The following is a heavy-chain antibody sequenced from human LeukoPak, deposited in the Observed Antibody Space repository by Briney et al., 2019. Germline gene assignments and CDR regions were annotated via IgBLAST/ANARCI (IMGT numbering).Heavy chain of an antibody. V-gene: IGHV3-74*01. Sequence: PGGSLRLSCAASGFTFSSYWMHWVRHAPGKGLGWGSRINSDGSSTSYADSVKGRFTNSRDNAKNTLYLQMNSLRAEDTAVYYCARARTSMIVVWGQGTLVTVSS. CDR1: GFTFSSYW. CDR3: ARARTSMIVV. J-gene: IGHJ4*02. CDR2: INSDGSST. D-gene: IGHD3-22*01.